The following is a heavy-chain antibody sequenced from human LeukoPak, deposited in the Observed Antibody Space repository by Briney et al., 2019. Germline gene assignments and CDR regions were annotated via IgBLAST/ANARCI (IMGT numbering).Heavy chain of an antibody. D-gene: IGHD2/OR15-2a*01. V-gene: IGHV4-34*01. CDR3: ARNDYFGINNGMDV. J-gene: IGHJ6*02. Sequence: PSQTLSLTCAVSGGPFGDFYWSWIRQPPGKGLEWIGEINHSGYTNYYPSLKSRVTISVDTSKNQFSLRLSSVTAADTAVYYCARNDYFGINNGMDVWGQGTTVTVS. CDR1: GGPFGDFY. CDR2: INHSGYT.